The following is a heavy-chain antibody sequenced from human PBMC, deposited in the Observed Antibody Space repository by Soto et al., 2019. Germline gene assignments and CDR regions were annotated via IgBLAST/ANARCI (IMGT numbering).Heavy chain of an antibody. CDR2: IGSGGDT. CDR3: TRKTPPTGMEV. V-gene: IGHV3-13*01. Sequence: EVQLVESGGGLVQPGGSLRLSCAASGFTLSSYDIHWVRQATGEGLAWVSGIGSGGDTHYADSVKGRFIISREDGKNSLYLQMNNRRVGDTALYYCTRKTPPTGMEVWGQGATVTVSS. D-gene: IGHD3-9*01. J-gene: IGHJ6*02. CDR1: GFTLSSYD.